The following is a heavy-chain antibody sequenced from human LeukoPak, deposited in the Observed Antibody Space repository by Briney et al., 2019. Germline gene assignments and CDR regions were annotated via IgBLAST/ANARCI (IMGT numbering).Heavy chain of an antibody. CDR2: ISSDGSNK. J-gene: IGHJ4*02. V-gene: IGHV3-30*03. Sequence: GGSLRLSCAASGFTFSTYGMHWVRQAPGKGLEWVAVISSDGSNKYYADSVKTRFTISRDNSENTLYLQMNSLRAEDTAVYCCAREHPGSRYFDYWGQGTLVTVSS. CDR3: AREHPGSRYFDY. CDR1: GFTFSTYG.